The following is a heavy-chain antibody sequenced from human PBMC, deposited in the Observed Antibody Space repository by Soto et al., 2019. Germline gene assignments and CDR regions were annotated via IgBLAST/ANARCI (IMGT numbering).Heavy chain of an antibody. CDR1: GFTFSDYY. CDR2: ISSSSSYT. J-gene: IGHJ6*02. CDR3: ARSLYQLLPYYYYGMDV. Sequence: GGSLRLSCAASGFTFSDYYMSWIRQAPGKGLEWVSYISSSSSYTNYADSVKGRFTISRDNAKNSLYLQMNSLRAEDTAVYYCARSLYQLLPYYYYGMDVWGQGTTVTVSS. D-gene: IGHD2-2*01. V-gene: IGHV3-11*06.